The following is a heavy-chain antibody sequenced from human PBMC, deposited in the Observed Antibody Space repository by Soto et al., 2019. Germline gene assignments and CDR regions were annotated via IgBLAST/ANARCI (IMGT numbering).Heavy chain of an antibody. CDR1: GGSISSYY. J-gene: IGHJ2*01. V-gene: IGHV4-59*01. CDR3: ARPAMTTVSNWYFDL. Sequence: SETLSLTCTVSGGSISSYYWSWIRQPPGKGLEWIGYIYYSGSTNYNPSLKSRVTISVDTSKNQFSLKLSSVTAADTAVYYCARPAMTTVSNWYFDLWGRGTLVTVSS. CDR2: IYYSGST. D-gene: IGHD4-17*01.